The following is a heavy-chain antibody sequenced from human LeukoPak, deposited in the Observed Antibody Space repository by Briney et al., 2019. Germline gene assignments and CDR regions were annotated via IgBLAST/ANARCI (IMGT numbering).Heavy chain of an antibody. CDR3: ARHGISSRAQLTGMDV. CDR1: GGSISSYY. D-gene: IGHD6-13*01. Sequence: SETLSLTCTVSGGSISSYYWSWIRQPPGKGLEWIGYIYYSGSTNYNPSLKSRVTVSVDTSKNQFSLKLSSVTAADTAVYYCARHGISSRAQLTGMDVWGQGTTVTVSS. CDR2: IYYSGST. J-gene: IGHJ6*02. V-gene: IGHV4-59*08.